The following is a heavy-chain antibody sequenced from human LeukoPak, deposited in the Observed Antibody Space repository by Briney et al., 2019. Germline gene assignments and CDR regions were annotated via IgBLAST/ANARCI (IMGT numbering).Heavy chain of an antibody. J-gene: IGHJ4*02. CDR1: GGSITTNSYY. CDR3: ARHADPNAFDH. CDR2: IYYSGST. V-gene: IGHV4-39*01. Sequence: TSETLSLTCTVSGGSITTNSYYWGWIRQPPGKGLEWIGSIYYSGSTYDNPSLKSRVAISVDTSKNQFSLKLSSVTAADTAVYYCARHADPNAFDHWGQGTLVTVSS.